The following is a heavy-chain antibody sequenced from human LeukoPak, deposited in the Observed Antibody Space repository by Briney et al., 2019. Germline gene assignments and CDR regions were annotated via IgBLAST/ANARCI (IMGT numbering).Heavy chain of an antibody. D-gene: IGHD6-19*01. CDR2: IKQEGTEE. CDR1: GFTFSRYW. J-gene: IGHJ4*02. Sequence: PGGSLRLSCAASGFTFSRYWMTWVRQAPGKGLEWLANIKQEGTEEYHVDSVKGRFNISRDNTKKSLYLQMTSLRVEDTAVYYCARADDMSIAVAGFDFWGQGTLVTVSS. V-gene: IGHV3-7*01. CDR3: ARADDMSIAVAGFDF.